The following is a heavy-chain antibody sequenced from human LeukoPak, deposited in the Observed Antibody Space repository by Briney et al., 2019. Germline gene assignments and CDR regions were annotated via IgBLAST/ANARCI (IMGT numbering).Heavy chain of an antibody. CDR3: AKDVVVVVVVATPGDAFDI. V-gene: IGHV3-21*04. CDR1: GFTFSTYS. J-gene: IGHJ3*02. D-gene: IGHD2-15*01. CDR2: ISSSSTYI. Sequence: GGSLRLSCAASGFTFSTYSMNWVRHAPGKGLEWVPSISSSSTYIYYADSVKGRFTISRDNAKNSLYLQMNSLRAEDTAVYYCAKDVVVVVVVATPGDAFDIWGQGTKVTVSS.